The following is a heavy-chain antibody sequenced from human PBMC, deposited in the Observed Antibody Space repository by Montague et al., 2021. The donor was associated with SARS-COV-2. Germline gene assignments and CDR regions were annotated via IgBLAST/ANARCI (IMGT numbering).Heavy chain of an antibody. Sequence: SETLSLTCAVHGGSFSTYSWNWIRQPPAQGLEWIGEIHHGGSTNYNPSLKSRVTISADTSKNQFSLKLTSVAAADTAVYYCARPGDGVVPSPILGVGPYYSYYYMDVWGKGTTVTVSS. CDR3: ARPGDGVVPSPILGVGPYYSYYYMDV. J-gene: IGHJ6*03. CDR2: IHHGGST. D-gene: IGHD3-10*01. CDR1: GGSFSTYS. V-gene: IGHV4-34*01.